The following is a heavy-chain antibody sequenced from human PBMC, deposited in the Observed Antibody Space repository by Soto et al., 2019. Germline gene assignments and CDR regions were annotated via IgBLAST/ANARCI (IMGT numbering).Heavy chain of an antibody. CDR1: GFTFSSYG. D-gene: IGHD4-4*01. CDR3: AKDLLDYSNYAPFDY. CDR2: ISYDGSNK. V-gene: IGHV3-30*18. Sequence: GGSLRLSCAASGFTFSSYGMHWVRQAPGKGLEWVAVISYDGSNKYYADSVKGRFTISRDNSKNTLYLQMNSLRAEDTAVYYCAKDLLDYSNYAPFDYWGQGTLVTVSS. J-gene: IGHJ4*02.